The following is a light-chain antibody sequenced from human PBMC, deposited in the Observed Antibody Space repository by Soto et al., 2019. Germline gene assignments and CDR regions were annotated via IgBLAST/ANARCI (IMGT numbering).Light chain of an antibody. J-gene: IGLJ2*01. CDR2: DVT. CDR3: SSYASNRDVI. V-gene: IGLV2-14*03. CDR1: SSDVGGYNY. Sequence: QSALTQPASVSGSPGQSITISCTGSSSDVGGYNYVSWYQQYPGKAPKLMIYDVTNRPSGVSNRFSGSXXXNTASLXISGLQAEDEGDYFCSSYASNRDVIFGGGTKLTVL.